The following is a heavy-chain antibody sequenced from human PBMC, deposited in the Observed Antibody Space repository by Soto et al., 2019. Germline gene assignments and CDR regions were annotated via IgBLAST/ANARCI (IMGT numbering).Heavy chain of an antibody. J-gene: IGHJ4*02. Sequence: EVQLVQSGAEVKKPGESLKISCKVSGYSFTNYWIAWVRQMPGKGLEWMGIISPSDSDSKYSPAFQGQVTISADKSIRTAYLQWNSLKASDTAMYYCARRLNTFFGDLEVYSFDYWGQGTLVTVSS. CDR2: ISPSDSDS. CDR1: GYSFTNYW. V-gene: IGHV5-51*01. D-gene: IGHD3-10*01. CDR3: ARRLNTFFGDLEVYSFDY.